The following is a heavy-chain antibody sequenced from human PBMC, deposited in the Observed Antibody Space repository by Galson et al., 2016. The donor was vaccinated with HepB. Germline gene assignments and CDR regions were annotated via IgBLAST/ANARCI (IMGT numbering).Heavy chain of an antibody. CDR2: IYWDDDK. Sequence: PALVKPTQTLTLTCTFSGFSLTRSGVGVGWIRQPPGGALEWLALIYWDDDKLYSPFLRDRLTVTKDTSKRQVVLTMTNGGPMDTATYFCTHIQSAADVTNWFAPWGQGTLVTVSS. J-gene: IGHJ5*02. V-gene: IGHV2-5*02. CDR3: THIQSAADVTNWFAP. CDR1: GFSLTRSGVG. D-gene: IGHD6-25*01.